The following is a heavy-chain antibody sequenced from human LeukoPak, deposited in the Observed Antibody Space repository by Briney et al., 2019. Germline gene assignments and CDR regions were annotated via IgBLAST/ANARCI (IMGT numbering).Heavy chain of an antibody. CDR3: TTMPGGSSWYVFRDY. CDR2: IKSKTDGGTT. Sequence: GGSLRLSCAASGLAFSNAWMSWVRQAPGKGLEWVGRIKSKTDGGTTDYAAPVKGRFTISRDDSKNTLYLQMNSLKTEDTAVYYCTTMPGGSSWYVFRDYWGQGTLVTVSS. D-gene: IGHD6-13*01. J-gene: IGHJ4*02. CDR1: GLAFSNAW. V-gene: IGHV3-15*01.